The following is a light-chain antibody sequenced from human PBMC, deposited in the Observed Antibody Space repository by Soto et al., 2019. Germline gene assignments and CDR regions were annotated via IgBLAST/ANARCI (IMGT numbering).Light chain of an antibody. V-gene: IGKV1D-12*01. Sequence: DIQMTQSPSSVSASVGDRVTITCRASQGISSWLGWYQQNPGKAPKLLIYAASSLQSGVPSRFSGSGSGTDFTLTISSLQPEDFAAYYCHQDNSFRPNFGQGTRLEIK. CDR3: HQDNSFRPN. CDR1: QGISSW. CDR2: AAS. J-gene: IGKJ5*01.